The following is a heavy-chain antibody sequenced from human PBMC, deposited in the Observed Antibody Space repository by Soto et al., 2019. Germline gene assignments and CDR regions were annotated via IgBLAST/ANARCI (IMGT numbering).Heavy chain of an antibody. D-gene: IGHD3-10*01. CDR1: GYNFSSYW. CDR2: IYPGDSYA. J-gene: IGHJ4*02. CDR3: ARQNYYGRRYFDY. Sequence: GESLKISCGGSGYNFSSYWIGWVRQMPGKGLEWMGTIYPGDSYATYSPSFQGQVTISADKSIRTAYLQWSSLKASDTAIYYCARQNYYGRRYFDYWGQGTLVTVSS. V-gene: IGHV5-51*01.